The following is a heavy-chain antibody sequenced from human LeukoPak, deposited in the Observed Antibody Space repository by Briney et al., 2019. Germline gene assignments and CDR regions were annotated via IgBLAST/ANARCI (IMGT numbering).Heavy chain of an antibody. V-gene: IGHV4-34*01. D-gene: IGHD5-12*01. J-gene: IGHJ4*02. CDR2: INHSGST. CDR3: ALLGGSGYDQRTFDY. CDR1: GGSFSGYY. Sequence: PSETLSLTCAVYGGSFSGYYWSWIRQPPGKGLEWIGEINHSGSTNYNPSLKSRVTISVDTSKNQFSLKLSSATAADTAVYYCALLGGSGYDQRTFDYWGQGTLVTVSS.